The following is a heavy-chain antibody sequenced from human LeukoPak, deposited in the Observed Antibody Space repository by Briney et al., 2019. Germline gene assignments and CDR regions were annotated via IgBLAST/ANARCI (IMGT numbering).Heavy chain of an antibody. V-gene: IGHV4-34*01. J-gene: IGHJ6*03. CDR1: GGSFSGYY. CDR2: INHSGST. Sequence: SETLSLTCAVYGGSFSGYYWSWIRQPPGKGLEWIGEINHSGSTNYNPSLKSRVTISVDTSKNQFSLKLSSVTAADTAVYYCARGSYGELYYYYYYMDVWGKGTTVTVSS. CDR3: ARGSYGELYYYYYYMDV. D-gene: IGHD5-18*01.